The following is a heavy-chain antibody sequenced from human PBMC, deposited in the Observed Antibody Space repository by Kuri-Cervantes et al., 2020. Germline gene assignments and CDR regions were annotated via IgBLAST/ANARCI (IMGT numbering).Heavy chain of an antibody. CDR3: AKTDDYDFWSGYYSYYYGMDV. V-gene: IGHV3-30*18. D-gene: IGHD3-3*01. Sequence: GGSLRLSCAASGFTFSSYGRHWVRQAPGKGLEWVAVISYDGSNKYYADSVKGRFTISRDNSKNTLYLQMNSLRAEDTAVYYCAKTDDYDFWSGYYSYYYGMDVWGQGTTVTVSS. J-gene: IGHJ6*02. CDR2: ISYDGSNK. CDR1: GFTFSSYG.